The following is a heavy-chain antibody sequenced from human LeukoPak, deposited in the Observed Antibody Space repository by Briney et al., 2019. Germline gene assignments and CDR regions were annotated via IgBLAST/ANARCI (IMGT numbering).Heavy chain of an antibody. Sequence: GGSLRLSCAASGFTSSSYAMSWVRQAPGKGLEWVSAISGGGDITYYADSVKGRFTISRDNSKDTLFLQMHSLRPGDTAVYYCVREDTPATANYWGQGTLVTISS. CDR3: VREDTPATANY. J-gene: IGHJ4*02. CDR2: ISGGGDIT. D-gene: IGHD2-21*02. V-gene: IGHV3-23*01. CDR1: GFTSSSYA.